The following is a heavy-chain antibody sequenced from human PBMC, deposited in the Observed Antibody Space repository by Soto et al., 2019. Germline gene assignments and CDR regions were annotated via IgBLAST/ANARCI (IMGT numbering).Heavy chain of an antibody. J-gene: IGHJ5*02. CDR3: AKRPGRLVVPATNWFDP. D-gene: IGHD2-2*01. V-gene: IGHV3-74*01. CDR1: GFTFSSYW. CDR2: INSDGSST. Sequence: GGSLRLSCAASGFTFSSYWMHWVRQAPGKGLVWVSRINSDGSSTSYADSVKGRFTISRDNAKNTLYLQMNSLRAEDTAVYYCAKRPGRLVVPATNWFDPWGQGT.